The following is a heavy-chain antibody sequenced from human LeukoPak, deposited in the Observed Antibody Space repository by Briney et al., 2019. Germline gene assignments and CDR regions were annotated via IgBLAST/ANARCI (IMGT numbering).Heavy chain of an antibody. D-gene: IGHD2-21*02. CDR1: GGSFSGYY. Sequence: RTSETLSLTCAVYGGSFSGYYWSWIRQPQGKGLEWIGEINHSGSTNYNPSLKSRVTISVDTSKNQFSLKLSSVTAADTAVYYCARGILRAYCGGDCYPSFDYWGQGTLVTVSS. CDR2: INHSGST. V-gene: IGHV4-34*01. J-gene: IGHJ4*02. CDR3: ARGILRAYCGGDCYPSFDY.